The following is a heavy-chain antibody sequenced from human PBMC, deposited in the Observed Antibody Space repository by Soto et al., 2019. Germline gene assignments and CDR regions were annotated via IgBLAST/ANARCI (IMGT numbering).Heavy chain of an antibody. CDR2: ISGSGGST. D-gene: IGHD2-2*01. V-gene: IGHV3-23*01. J-gene: IGHJ4*02. Sequence: EVQLLESGGGLVQPGGSLRLSCAASGFTFSSYAMSWVRQAPGKGLEWVSAISGSGGSTYYADSVKGRFTISRDNSKNTLYLQMNSLRAEDTAVYYCAKDLFPGCGSTSCQSPFDYWGQGTLVTVSS. CDR3: AKDLFPGCGSTSCQSPFDY. CDR1: GFTFSSYA.